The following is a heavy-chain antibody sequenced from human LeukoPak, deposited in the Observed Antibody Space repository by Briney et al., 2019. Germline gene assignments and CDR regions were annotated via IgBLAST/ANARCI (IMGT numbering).Heavy chain of an antibody. D-gene: IGHD6-19*01. Sequence: GASVKVSCKASGYTFTSYYMHWVRQAPGRGLEWMGIINPSGGSTSYAQKFQGRVTMTRDTSTSTVYMELSSLRSEDTAVYYCSVAVAAASNWFDPWGQGTLVTVSS. V-gene: IGHV1-46*01. CDR2: INPSGGST. CDR3: SVAVAAASNWFDP. CDR1: GYTFTSYY. J-gene: IGHJ5*02.